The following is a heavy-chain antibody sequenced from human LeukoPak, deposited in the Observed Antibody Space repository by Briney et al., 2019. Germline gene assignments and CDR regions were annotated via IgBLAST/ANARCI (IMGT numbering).Heavy chain of an antibody. CDR1: GYTFTSYD. J-gene: IGHJ5*02. V-gene: IGHV1-8*01. CDR3: ARAPQLLWFGELFNWFDP. Sequence: ASVKVSCKASGYTFTSYDINWVRQATGQGLEWMGWVNPNSGNTGYAQKFQGRVTMTRNTSISTAYMELSSLRSEDTAVYYCARAPQLLWFGELFNWFDPWGQGTLVTVSS. D-gene: IGHD3-10*01. CDR2: VNPNSGNT.